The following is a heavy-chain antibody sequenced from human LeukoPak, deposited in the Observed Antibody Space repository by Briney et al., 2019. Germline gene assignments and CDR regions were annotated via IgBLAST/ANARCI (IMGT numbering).Heavy chain of an antibody. J-gene: IGHJ5*02. CDR3: ERFTPGGPSDP. Sequence: ASVKVSCKASGYTFTSYDINWVRQATGQGLEWMGWISAYNGNTNYAQKLQGRVTMTTDTSTSTAYMELRSLRSDDTAVYYCERFTPGGPSDPWGQGTLVTVSS. CDR1: GYTFTSYD. V-gene: IGHV1-18*01. CDR2: ISAYNGNT. D-gene: IGHD2-15*01.